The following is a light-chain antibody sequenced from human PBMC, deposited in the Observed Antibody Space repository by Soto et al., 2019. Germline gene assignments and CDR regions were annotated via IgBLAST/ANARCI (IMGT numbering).Light chain of an antibody. V-gene: IGKV3-20*01. CDR2: GAS. Sequence: DIVLTQSPGTLSLSPGERATLSCRASQSVSSSYLAWYQQKPGQAPRLLIYGASSRATGIPDRFSGSGSGTYFTLTISRLEPKDFAVYYCHQYYSSALAFGGGTVVEVK. J-gene: IGKJ4*01. CDR1: QSVSSSY. CDR3: HQYYSSALA.